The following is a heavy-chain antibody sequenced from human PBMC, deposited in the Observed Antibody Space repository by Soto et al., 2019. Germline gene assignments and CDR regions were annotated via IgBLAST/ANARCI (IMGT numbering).Heavy chain of an antibody. J-gene: IGHJ6*02. CDR1: DNTFTYYG. CDR2: ISGYNANT. CDR3: AAPGGHHFGLDV. V-gene: IGHV1-18*01. D-gene: IGHD2-8*02. Sequence: QAQLVQSGSEVKRPGASVKVSCRSFDNTFTYYGINWLRQAPGQGLEWLGWISGYNANTKEAQKFQDRVSMTADTSTRTAYLEVRSLTSDDTGVYFCAAPGGHHFGLDVWGQGTTVTVSS.